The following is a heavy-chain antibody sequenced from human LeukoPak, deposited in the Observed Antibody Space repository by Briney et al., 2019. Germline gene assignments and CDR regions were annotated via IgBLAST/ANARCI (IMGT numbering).Heavy chain of an antibody. Sequence: GGSLRLSCAASGFTFSSYAMSWVRQAPGKGLEWVSDISGSGGRTYYADSVKGRFTISRDNSKNTLYLQMNSLRAEDTAVSYCAKYGVEVAGKALPDWWGQGTLVTVSS. J-gene: IGHJ4*02. CDR1: GFTFSSYA. D-gene: IGHD6-19*01. V-gene: IGHV3-23*01. CDR3: AKYGVEVAGKALPDW. CDR2: ISGSGGRT.